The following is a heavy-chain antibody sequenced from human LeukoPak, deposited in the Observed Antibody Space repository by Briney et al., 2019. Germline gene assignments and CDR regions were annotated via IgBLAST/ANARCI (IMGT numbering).Heavy chain of an antibody. J-gene: IGHJ4*02. V-gene: IGHV3-23*01. Sequence: GGSLRLSCVASGFTFNSYWMNWVRQAPGKGLEWVSAITGSGDRTYYTDSVRGRFTVSRDNSKNTLYLQMNGLRAEDTAVYYCAKRGEDPVDLDYWGQGTLVTVSS. CDR2: ITGSGDRT. D-gene: IGHD3-16*01. CDR1: GFTFNSYW. CDR3: AKRGEDPVDLDY.